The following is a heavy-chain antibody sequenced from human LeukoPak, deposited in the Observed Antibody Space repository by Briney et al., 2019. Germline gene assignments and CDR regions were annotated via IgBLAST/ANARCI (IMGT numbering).Heavy chain of an antibody. D-gene: IGHD3-16*01. CDR3: ASQGEPGEFDP. Sequence: GGSLRLSCEASGFTFSNYDMNWVRQAPGKGLEWVAYISSSGATVYYADSVKGRFTISRDNAKNSLYLQMNSLRAEDTAVYYCASQGEPGEFDPWGQGTLVTVSS. CDR1: GFTFSNYD. V-gene: IGHV3-48*03. CDR2: ISSSGATV. J-gene: IGHJ5*02.